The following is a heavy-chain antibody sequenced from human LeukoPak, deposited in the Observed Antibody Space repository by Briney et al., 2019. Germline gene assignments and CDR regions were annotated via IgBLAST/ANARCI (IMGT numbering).Heavy chain of an antibody. CDR2: ITASGTAM. Sequence: GGSLRLSCAASGFTFSSYSMNWVRQAPGKGLEWVSHITASGTAMFYADSVKGRFTTSRDNAKNSLYLQMNSLRDEGTAVYYCASSGSYRFDYWGQGTLVTVSS. J-gene: IGHJ4*02. V-gene: IGHV3-48*02. CDR3: ASSGSYRFDY. CDR1: GFTFSSYS. D-gene: IGHD1-26*01.